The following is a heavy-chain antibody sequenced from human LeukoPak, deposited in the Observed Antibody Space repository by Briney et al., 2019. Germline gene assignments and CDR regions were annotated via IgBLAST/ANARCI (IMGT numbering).Heavy chain of an antibody. D-gene: IGHD3-3*01. CDR2: IYYSGST. Sequence: SETLSLTCTVSGGSISSSSYYWGWIRQPPGKGLEWIGSIYYSGSTYYNPSLKSRVTISVDTSKNQVSLKLSSVTAADTAVYYCASFIDPKGYDFWSGYQNFDYWGQGTLVTVSS. J-gene: IGHJ4*02. CDR3: ASFIDPKGYDFWSGYQNFDY. V-gene: IGHV4-39*01. CDR1: GGSISSSSYY.